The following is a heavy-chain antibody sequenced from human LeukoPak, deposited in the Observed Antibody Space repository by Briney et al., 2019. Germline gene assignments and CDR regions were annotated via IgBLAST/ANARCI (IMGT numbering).Heavy chain of an antibody. CDR3: ARAVLGGTIIHQYYYYMDG. V-gene: IGHV1-18*04. D-gene: IGHD1-7*01. CDR2: ISAYNGNT. Sequence: RASVKVSCKASGYTFTGYYMHWVRQAPGQGLEWMGWISAYNGNTNYAQKLQGRVTMTTDTSTSTAYMELRSLRSDDTAVYYCARAVLGGTIIHQYYYYMDGWGKGTTVTVSS. CDR1: GYTFTGYY. J-gene: IGHJ6*03.